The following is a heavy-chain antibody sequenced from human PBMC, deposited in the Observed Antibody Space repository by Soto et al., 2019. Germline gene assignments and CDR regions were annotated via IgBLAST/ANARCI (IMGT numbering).Heavy chain of an antibody. Sequence: QVQLQESGPGLVKPSGTLSLTCAVSGGSISSSNWWSWVRQPPGKGLEWIGEIYHSGSTNYNPSLKSRVTVSVDKSKQQFALKLGSVTAADTAVYYCAISRYSYGMKTDYWGQGTLVTVSS. CDR2: IYHSGST. CDR3: AISRYSYGMKTDY. V-gene: IGHV4-4*02. D-gene: IGHD5-18*01. J-gene: IGHJ4*02. CDR1: GGSISSSNW.